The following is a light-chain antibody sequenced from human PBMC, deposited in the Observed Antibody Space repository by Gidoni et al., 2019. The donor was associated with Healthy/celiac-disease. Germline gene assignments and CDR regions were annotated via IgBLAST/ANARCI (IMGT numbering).Light chain of an antibody. CDR1: QGISSY. V-gene: IGKV1-9*01. CDR2: AAS. Sequence: DIQLTQSTSFLSASVGDRVTITCRASQGISSYLAWYQQKPGKAPKLLIYAASNLQRGVPSSFSGSGSGTEFTLTSSSLQPEYFATYYCQQLNSYPPVTFGPGTKVDIK. J-gene: IGKJ3*01. CDR3: QQLNSYPPVT.